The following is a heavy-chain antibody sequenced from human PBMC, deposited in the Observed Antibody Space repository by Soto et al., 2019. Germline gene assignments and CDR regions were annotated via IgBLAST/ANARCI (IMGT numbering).Heavy chain of an antibody. CDR2: IRGFSPYT. CDR3: AKELDASGSYLLDY. J-gene: IGHJ4*02. CDR1: GFTFRTYT. Sequence: EVQLVESGGGLVKPGGSLRLSCISSGFTFRTYTMNWVRQAPGKGLEWVSGIRGFSPYTFYAESVKGRFTISRDNAKNSLYLQMNSLRAEDTAVYYCAKELDASGSYLLDYWGQGTLVTVSS. D-gene: IGHD3-10*01. V-gene: IGHV3-21*01.